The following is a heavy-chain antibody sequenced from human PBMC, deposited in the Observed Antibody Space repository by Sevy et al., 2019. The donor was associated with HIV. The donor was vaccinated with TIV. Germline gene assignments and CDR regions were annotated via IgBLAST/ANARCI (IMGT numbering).Heavy chain of an antibody. Sequence: GGSLRLSCTASGFTFSSYEMNWVRQAPGKGLEWVSSISGSGRYTYYADSVEGRFTISRDNSKNTLYVQMNSLRAEDTAVYYCAKGFCSGGTCPRAYYYYGMDVWGQGTTVTVSS. CDR3: AKGFCSGGTCPRAYYYYGMDV. V-gene: IGHV3-23*01. CDR2: ISGSGRYT. J-gene: IGHJ6*02. D-gene: IGHD2-15*01. CDR1: GFTFSSYE.